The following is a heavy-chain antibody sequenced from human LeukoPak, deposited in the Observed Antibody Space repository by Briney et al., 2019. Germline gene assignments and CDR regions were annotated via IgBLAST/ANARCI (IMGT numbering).Heavy chain of an antibody. D-gene: IGHD6-19*01. CDR3: AKQIAVAGTSGWFDP. CDR2: ISGSGGTT. CDR1: GFTFSTSA. V-gene: IGHV3-23*01. J-gene: IGHJ5*02. Sequence: GGSLRLSCAASGFTFSTSAMTWVRQAPGKGLEWVSGISGSGGTTYYADSVKGRFTISRDNSKNTLYLQMNSLRAEDTAVYYCAKQIAVAGTSGWFDPWGQGTLVTVSS.